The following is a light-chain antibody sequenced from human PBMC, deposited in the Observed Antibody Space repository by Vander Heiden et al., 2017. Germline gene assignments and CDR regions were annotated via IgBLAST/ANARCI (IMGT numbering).Light chain of an antibody. J-gene: IGLJ3*02. CDR1: SGHSSYA. CDR3: QTWGTGIRV. Sequence: QLVLTQSPSASASLGASVKLTCTLSSGHSSYAIACHQQQPEKGPRYLMKLNSDGSHSKGDGIPDRFSGSSSGAERYLTISSLQSEDEADYDCQTWGTGIRVFGGGTKLTVL. V-gene: IGLV4-69*01. CDR2: LNSDGSH.